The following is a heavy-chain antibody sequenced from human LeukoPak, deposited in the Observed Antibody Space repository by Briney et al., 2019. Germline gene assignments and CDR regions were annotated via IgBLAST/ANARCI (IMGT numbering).Heavy chain of an antibody. V-gene: IGHV3-48*01. Sequence: PGGSLRLSCAASGFTFSSYSMNWVRQAPGKGLEWVSYISSSSSTIYYADSVKGRFTISRDNAKNSLYLQMNSLRAEDTAVYYCARAYGDYDDIYYHMDVWGKGTTVTVSS. J-gene: IGHJ6*03. D-gene: IGHD4-17*01. CDR1: GFTFSSYS. CDR3: ARAYGDYDDIYYHMDV. CDR2: ISSSSSTI.